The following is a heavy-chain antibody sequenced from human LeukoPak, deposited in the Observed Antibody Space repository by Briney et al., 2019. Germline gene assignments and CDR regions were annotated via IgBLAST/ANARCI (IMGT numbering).Heavy chain of an antibody. Sequence: ASVKVSCKVSGYTLTELSMHWVRQAPGKGLEWMGGFDPEDGETIYAQKFQGRVTMTEDTSTDTAYMELSSLRSEDTAVYYCIAWFVRIRGFDPWGQGTLVTVSS. CDR2: FDPEDGET. CDR3: IAWFVRIRGFDP. CDR1: GYTLTELS. D-gene: IGHD3-10*01. J-gene: IGHJ5*02. V-gene: IGHV1-24*01.